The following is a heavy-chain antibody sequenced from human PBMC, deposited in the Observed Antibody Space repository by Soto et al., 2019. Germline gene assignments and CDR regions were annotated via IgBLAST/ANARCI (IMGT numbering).Heavy chain of an antibody. V-gene: IGHV3-9*01. CDR3: AKDIGCSSTSCYFGIGVYGMDV. CDR1: GFTFDDYA. J-gene: IGHJ6*02. CDR2: ISWNSGSI. Sequence: GGSLRLSCTASGFTFDDYAMHWVRQAPGKGLEWVSGISWNSGSIGYADSVKGRFTISRDNSKNSLYLQMNSLRTEDTALYYCAKDIGCSSTSCYFGIGVYGMDVWGQGATVTVSS. D-gene: IGHD2-2*01.